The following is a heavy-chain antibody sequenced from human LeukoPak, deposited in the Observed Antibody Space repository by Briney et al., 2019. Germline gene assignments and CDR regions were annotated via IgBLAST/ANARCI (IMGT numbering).Heavy chain of an antibody. J-gene: IGHJ4*02. CDR1: GFTFSSYA. Sequence: PGGSLRLSCAASGFTFSSYAMSWVRQAPGKGLEWVSAISGSGGSTYYADSVKGRFTISRDNSKNTLYLQMNSLRAEDTAVYYCAKHSSSWYSGPYDYWGQGTLVTVSS. CDR2: ISGSGGST. D-gene: IGHD6-13*01. V-gene: IGHV3-23*01. CDR3: AKHSSSWYSGPYDY.